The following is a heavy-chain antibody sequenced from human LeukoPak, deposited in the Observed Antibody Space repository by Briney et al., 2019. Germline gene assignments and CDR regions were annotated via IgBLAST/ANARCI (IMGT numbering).Heavy chain of an antibody. D-gene: IGHD3-22*01. J-gene: IGHJ3*02. V-gene: IGHV1-69*13. CDR2: IIPIFGTA. CDR3: ARDQREAHYYDSSGYYHDAFDI. CDR1: GGTFSGYA. Sequence: GASVKVSCKASGGTFSGYAISWVRQAPGQGLEWMGGIIPIFGTANYAQKFQGRVTITADESTSTAYMELSSLRSEDTAVYYCARDQREAHYYDSSGYYHDAFDIWGQGTMVTVSS.